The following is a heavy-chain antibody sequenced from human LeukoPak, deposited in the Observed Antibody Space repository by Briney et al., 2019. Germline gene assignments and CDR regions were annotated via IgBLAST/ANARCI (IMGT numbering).Heavy chain of an antibody. V-gene: IGHV3-23*01. D-gene: IGHD3-22*01. CDR2: ISGSGGST. CDR1: GFTFSSYA. J-gene: IGHJ4*02. Sequence: PGGSLRLSCAVSGFTFSSYAMSWVRQAPGKGLEWVSAISGSGGSTYYADSVKGRFTISRDNSKNTLYLQMNSLRAEHTAVYYCAKDLYDYDSSGYPAFDYWGQGTLVTVSS. CDR3: AKDLYDYDSSGYPAFDY.